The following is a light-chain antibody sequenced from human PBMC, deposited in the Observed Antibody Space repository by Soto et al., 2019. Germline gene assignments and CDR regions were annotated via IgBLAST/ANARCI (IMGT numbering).Light chain of an antibody. CDR3: GTWDTGLSAGV. J-gene: IGLJ2*01. Sequence: QSVLTQPPSVSAAPGQRVTISCSGSASNVGTQFVSWYRQRPGAAPKLLIYDNAKRPSEIPDRFSGSKSDTSATLTITGIQVGDEAEYCCGTWDTGLSAGVFGGGTKLTVL. V-gene: IGLV1-51*01. CDR2: DNA. CDR1: ASNVGTQF.